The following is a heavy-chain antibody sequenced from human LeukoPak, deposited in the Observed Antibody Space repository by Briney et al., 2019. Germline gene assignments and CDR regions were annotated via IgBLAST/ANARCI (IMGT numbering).Heavy chain of an antibody. D-gene: IGHD3-3*01. CDR2: INPNSGGT. CDR3: ARDLDDFWSGPFFS. Sequence: ASVKVSCNASGYTFTGYYMHWVRQAPGQGLEWMGRINPNSGGTNYAQKFQGRVTMTRDTSISTAYMELSRLRSDDTAVYYCARDLDDFWSGPFFSWGQGTLVTVSS. V-gene: IGHV1-2*06. CDR1: GYTFTGYY. J-gene: IGHJ5*02.